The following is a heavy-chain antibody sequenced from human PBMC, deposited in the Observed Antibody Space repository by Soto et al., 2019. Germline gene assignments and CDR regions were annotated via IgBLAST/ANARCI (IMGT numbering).Heavy chain of an antibody. D-gene: IGHD4-17*01. J-gene: IGHJ6*02. CDR1: GFTFTSSA. CDR3: AAEDYGDPSYYYYYGMDV. CDR2: IVVGSGNT. V-gene: IGHV1-58*01. Sequence: ASVKVSCKASGFTFTSSAVQWVRQARGQRLEWIGWIVVGSGNTNYAQKFQERVTITRDMSTSTAYMELSSLRSEDTAVYYCAAEDYGDPSYYYYYGMDVWGQGTTVTVSS.